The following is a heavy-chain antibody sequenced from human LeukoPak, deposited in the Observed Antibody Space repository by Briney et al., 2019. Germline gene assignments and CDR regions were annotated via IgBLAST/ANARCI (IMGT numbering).Heavy chain of an antibody. CDR3: ARSSDYGDYD. CDR2: IYYSGRT. D-gene: IGHD4-17*01. V-gene: IGHV4-31*01. J-gene: IGHJ4*02. Sequence: SETLSLTCTVSGGSLNSGGYYWAWLRQHPGTGLEWLGYIYYSGRTYYNPSLKSLITISLDTSKNQFSLNLTSVSAADTAFYFCARSSDYGDYDWGQGTLITVSS. CDR1: GGSLNSGGYY.